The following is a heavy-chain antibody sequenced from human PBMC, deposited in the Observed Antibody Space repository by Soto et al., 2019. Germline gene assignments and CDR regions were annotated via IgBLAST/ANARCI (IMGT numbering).Heavy chain of an antibody. Sequence: QVQLQESGPGLVKPSQTLSLTCTVSGGSISSGGYYWSWIRQHPGKGLEWNGYIYYSGSTYYNPSLTSRVTISVDTSKNQFSLKLSSVTAADTAVYYCARDRGEGFTPWDFDYWGQGTLVTVS. CDR3: ARDRGEGFTPWDFDY. D-gene: IGHD3-10*01. CDR1: GGSISSGGYY. V-gene: IGHV4-31*03. CDR2: IYYSGST. J-gene: IGHJ4*02.